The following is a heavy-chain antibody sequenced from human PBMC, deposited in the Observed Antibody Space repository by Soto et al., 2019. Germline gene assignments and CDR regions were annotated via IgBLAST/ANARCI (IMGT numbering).Heavy chain of an antibody. D-gene: IGHD3-22*01. CDR3: ASPLPHYYDSSGYYPGY. V-gene: IGHV3-21*01. Sequence: SLRLSCAASGFTFSSYSMNWVRQAPGKGLEWVSSISSSSSYIYYADSVKGRFTISRDNAKNSLYLQMNSLRAEDTAVYYCASPLPHYYDSSGYYPGYWGQGTLVTVSS. CDR1: GFTFSSYS. J-gene: IGHJ4*02. CDR2: ISSSSSYI.